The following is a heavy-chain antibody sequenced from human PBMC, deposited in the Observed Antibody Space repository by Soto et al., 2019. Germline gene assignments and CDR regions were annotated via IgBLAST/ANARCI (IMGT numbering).Heavy chain of an antibody. V-gene: IGHV3-33*01. Sequence: QVQLVESGGGVVQPGRSLRLSCAASGFTFSSYGMHWVRQAPGKGLEWVAVIWYDGSNKYYADSVKGRFTISRDNSKNTRYLQMNSLRAEDTVVYYCERDQRREDSSGWYSWVYYYYSMDVWGQGTTVTVSS. CDR2: IWYDGSNK. J-gene: IGHJ6*02. CDR3: ERDQRREDSSGWYSWVYYYYSMDV. CDR1: GFTFSSYG. D-gene: IGHD3-22*01.